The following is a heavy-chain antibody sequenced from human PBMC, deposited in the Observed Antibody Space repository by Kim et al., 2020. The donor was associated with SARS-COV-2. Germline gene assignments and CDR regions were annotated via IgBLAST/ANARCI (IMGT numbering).Heavy chain of an antibody. J-gene: IGHJ6*02. D-gene: IGHD3-22*01. V-gene: IGHV3-53*04. CDR3: ALNYDSSGYYDYGMDV. Sequence: VKGRFTISRHNSKNTLYLQMNSLRAEDTAVYYCALNYDSSGYYDYGMDVWGQGTTVTVSS.